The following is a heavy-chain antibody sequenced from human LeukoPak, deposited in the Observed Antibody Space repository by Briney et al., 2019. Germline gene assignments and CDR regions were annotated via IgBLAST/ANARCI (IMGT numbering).Heavy chain of an antibody. Sequence: GGSPRLSCAASGFTFSSYGMSWVRQAPGKGLEWVSAISGSGGSTYYADSVKGRFTISRDNSKNTLYLQMNSLRAEDTAVYYCARGPGLAVTGTDWGQGTLVTVSS. CDR1: GFTFSSYG. J-gene: IGHJ4*02. CDR2: ISGSGGST. CDR3: ARGPGLAVTGTD. D-gene: IGHD6-19*01. V-gene: IGHV3-23*01.